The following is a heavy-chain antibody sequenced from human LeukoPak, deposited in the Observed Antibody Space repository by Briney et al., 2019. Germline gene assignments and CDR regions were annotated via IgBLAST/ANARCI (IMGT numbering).Heavy chain of an antibody. CDR3: ARLSSGSYFD. CDR1: GGSISSYY. J-gene: IGHJ4*02. V-gene: IGHV4-4*09. Sequence: SETLSLTCTVSGGSISSYYWSWIRHPPGKGLEWIGYIYTSGSTNYYPSLKSRVTISVDTSKNQFSLKLSSVTAADTAVYYCARLSSGSYFDWGQGTLVTVSS. D-gene: IGHD1-26*01. CDR2: IYTSGST.